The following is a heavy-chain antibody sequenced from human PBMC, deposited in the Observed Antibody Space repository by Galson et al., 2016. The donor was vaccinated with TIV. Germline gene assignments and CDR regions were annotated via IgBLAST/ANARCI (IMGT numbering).Heavy chain of an antibody. CDR3: ARSYYYGSGSGVDY. CDR1: GYSFTGYF. CDR2: TNANTGGT. V-gene: IGHV1-2*02. Sequence: SVKVSCKASGYSFTGYFIHWLRQAPGQGLEWMGWTNANTGGTISAQKFQGRLTMNRDTSISTAYMELTRLTSDDTAVYYCARSYYYGSGSGVDYWGQGTLVTVSS. J-gene: IGHJ4*02. D-gene: IGHD3-10*01.